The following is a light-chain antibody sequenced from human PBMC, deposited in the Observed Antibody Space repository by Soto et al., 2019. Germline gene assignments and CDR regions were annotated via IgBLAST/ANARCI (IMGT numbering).Light chain of an antibody. J-gene: IGKJ5*01. V-gene: IGKV1-33*01. CDR3: QQYDILTT. Sequence: DIQMTQSPSSLSASIGDRVTITCQASQDITNFLNWYQQTPGKAPKLLIYAASNLETGVPSRFSGSGSGTDFTFTISSLQPVDIATYYCQQYDILTTSGQGTRL. CDR2: AAS. CDR1: QDITNF.